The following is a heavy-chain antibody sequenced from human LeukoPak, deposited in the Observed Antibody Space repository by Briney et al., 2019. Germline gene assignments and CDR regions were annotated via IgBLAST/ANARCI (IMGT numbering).Heavy chain of an antibody. CDR2: IYTSGST. CDR1: GGSISSYY. J-gene: IGHJ5*02. Sequence: PSETLSLTCTVSGGSISSYYWSWIRQPPGKGLEWIGYIYTSGSTNYNPSLKSRVTTSVDTSKNQFSLKLSSVTAADTAVYYCARESYSGYDFGWFDPWGQGTLVTVSS. D-gene: IGHD5-12*01. CDR3: ARESYSGYDFGWFDP. V-gene: IGHV4-4*09.